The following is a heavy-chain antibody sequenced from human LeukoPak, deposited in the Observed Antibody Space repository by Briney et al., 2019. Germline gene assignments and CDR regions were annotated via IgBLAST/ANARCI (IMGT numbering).Heavy chain of an antibody. CDR3: ARVGKVGATRRWFDP. V-gene: IGHV1-2*02. Sequence: ASVKVSCKASGYTFTGYYMHWVRQAPGQGLEWMGWINPNSGGTNYAQKFQGRVTMTRDTSISTAYMELSRLRSDDTAVYYCARVGKVGATRRWFDPRGQGTLVTVSS. CDR1: GYTFTGYY. J-gene: IGHJ5*02. CDR2: INPNSGGT. D-gene: IGHD1-26*01.